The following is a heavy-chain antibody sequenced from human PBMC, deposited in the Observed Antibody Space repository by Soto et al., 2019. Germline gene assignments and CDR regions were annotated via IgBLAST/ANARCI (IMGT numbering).Heavy chain of an antibody. V-gene: IGHV1-69*13. D-gene: IGHD6-6*01. CDR3: ARDLRDAEYSSPPQYYYYYGMDV. J-gene: IGHJ6*02. CDR1: GGTLSSYA. CDR2: IIPIFGTA. Sequence: SVKVSCKASGGTLSSYAISWVRQAPGQGLEWMGGIIPIFGTANYAQKFQGRVTITADESTSTAYMELSSLRSENTAVYYCARDLRDAEYSSPPQYYYYYGMDVWGQGTTVTVSS.